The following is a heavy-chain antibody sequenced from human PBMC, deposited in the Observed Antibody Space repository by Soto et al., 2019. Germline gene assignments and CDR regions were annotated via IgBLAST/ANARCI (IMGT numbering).Heavy chain of an antibody. CDR1: GGTISSYT. CDR2: IIPILGIT. J-gene: IGHJ5*02. Sequence: QVQLVQSGSEVKKPGSSVKVSCKASGGTISSYTITWVRQAPGQGLEWMGRIIPILGITNYAQSFQGRVTITADKSTSTAYMELGSLRSEDTAVYYCAREPTFNSGTWFDPWGQGTLVTVSS. CDR3: AREPTFNSGTWFDP. V-gene: IGHV1-69*08. D-gene: IGHD1-26*01.